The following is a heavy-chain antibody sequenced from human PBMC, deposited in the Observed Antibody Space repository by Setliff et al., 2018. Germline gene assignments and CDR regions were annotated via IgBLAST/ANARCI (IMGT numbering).Heavy chain of an antibody. Sequence: GGSLRLSCAASGFTFSSYAITWVRQAPGKGLEWVSTISGSAQTTYYADSVKGRFTISRDNSKNTVYLEMNSLKTEDTAVYYCTTKVVVVAAPLSDYYYYGMDVWGQGTTVTAP. J-gene: IGHJ6*02. V-gene: IGHV3-23*01. CDR3: TTKVVVVAAPLSDYYYYGMDV. D-gene: IGHD2-15*01. CDR2: ISGSAQTT. CDR1: GFTFSSYA.